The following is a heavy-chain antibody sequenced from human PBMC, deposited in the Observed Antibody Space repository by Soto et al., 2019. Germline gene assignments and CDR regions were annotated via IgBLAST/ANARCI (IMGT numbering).Heavy chain of an antibody. J-gene: IGHJ3*02. Sequence: SVKVSCKASGYTFTSYGISWVRQAPGQRLEWMGWIVVGSGNTNYAQKFQERVTITRDMSTSTAYMELSSLRSEDTAVYYCAAAVDTAMVREAAFDIWGQGTMVTGS. D-gene: IGHD5-18*01. CDR1: GYTFTSYG. V-gene: IGHV1-58*02. CDR3: AAAVDTAMVREAAFDI. CDR2: IVVGSGNT.